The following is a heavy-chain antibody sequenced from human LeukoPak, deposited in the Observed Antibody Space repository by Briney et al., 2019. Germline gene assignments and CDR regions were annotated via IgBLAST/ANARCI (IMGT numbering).Heavy chain of an antibody. Sequence: ASVKVSCRASGYTFTSYGFTWVRQAPGQGPEWMGWISAFDGNTNSAQKFQGRVTMTTDTSSSTAYMELRSPTSDDTAVYYCARDGYGSGKGFFDYWGQGTLVTVSS. CDR3: ARDGYGSGKGFFDY. V-gene: IGHV1-18*01. J-gene: IGHJ4*02. CDR1: GYTFTSYG. CDR2: ISAFDGNT. D-gene: IGHD3-10*01.